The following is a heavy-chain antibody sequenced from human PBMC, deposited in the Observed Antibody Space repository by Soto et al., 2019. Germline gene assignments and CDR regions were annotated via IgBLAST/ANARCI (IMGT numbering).Heavy chain of an antibody. CDR3: ARGIATGQLDP. J-gene: IGHJ5*02. Sequence: ASLKVSCNASGYTFTRYTMNWVLQAPGQRLEWMGWINPDNGNTKSSQKFQDRVTITRDTSASTAYMDLSSLRSEGTAVYYCARGIATGQLDPWGQGTLVTVSS. CDR2: INPDNGNT. D-gene: IGHD2-15*01. V-gene: IGHV1-3*01. CDR1: GYTFTRYT.